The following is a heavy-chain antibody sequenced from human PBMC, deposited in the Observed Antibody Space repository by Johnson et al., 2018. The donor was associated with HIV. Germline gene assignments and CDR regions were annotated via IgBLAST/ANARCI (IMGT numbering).Heavy chain of an antibody. Sequence: VQLVESGGGVVQPGGSLRLSCAASGFTFSSYGMHWVRQAPGKGLEWVAFIRYDGSNKYYVDSVKGRFTISRDTSKSTVYLQLSSLRVEDTAVYYCAKDPNSSSWLRDAFDVWGHGTMVTVSS. CDR1: GFTFSSYG. J-gene: IGHJ3*01. V-gene: IGHV3-30*02. CDR3: AKDPNSSSWLRDAFDV. D-gene: IGHD6-13*01. CDR2: IRYDGSNK.